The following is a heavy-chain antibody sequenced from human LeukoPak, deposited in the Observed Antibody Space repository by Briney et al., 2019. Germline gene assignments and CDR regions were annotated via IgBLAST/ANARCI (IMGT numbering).Heavy chain of an antibody. J-gene: IGHJ5*02. Sequence: GGSLRLSCAASGFDLSTYEMNWVRQAPGKGLEWIADITISGHTKNYADSVKGRFTISRDNARTSLYLQMNSLRVEDTGVYYCARGDPHADLWGQGALVTVSS. CDR1: GFDLSTYE. CDR3: ARGDPHADL. V-gene: IGHV3-48*03. CDR2: ITISGHTK.